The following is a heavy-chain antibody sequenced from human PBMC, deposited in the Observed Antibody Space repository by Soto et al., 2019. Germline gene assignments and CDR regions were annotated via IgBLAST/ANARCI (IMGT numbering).Heavy chain of an antibody. J-gene: IGHJ6*02. V-gene: IGHV3-30*18. CDR2: ISYDGSNK. D-gene: IGHD6-13*01. CDR3: AKDRGSSWSIRSNYYYYYGMDV. Sequence: HPGGSLRLSCAASGFTFSSYGMHWVRQAPGKGLEWVAVISYDGSNKYYADSVKGRFTISRDNSKNTLYLQMNSLRAEDTAVYYCAKDRGSSWSIRSNYYYYYGMDVWGQGTTVTVSS. CDR1: GFTFSSYG.